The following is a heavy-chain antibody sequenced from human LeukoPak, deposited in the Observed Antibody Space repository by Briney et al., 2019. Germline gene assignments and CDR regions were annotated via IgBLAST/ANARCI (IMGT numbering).Heavy chain of an antibody. CDR1: GGTFSSYA. CDR2: IIPIFGTA. CDR3: AGGIDGYNLVDY. J-gene: IGHJ4*02. Sequence: SVKVSCKASGGTFSSYAISWVRQTPGQGLEWMGGIIPIFGTANYAQKFQGRVTITTDESTSTAYMELSSLRSEDTAVYYCAGGIDGYNLVDYWGQGTLVTVSS. D-gene: IGHD5-24*01. V-gene: IGHV1-69*05.